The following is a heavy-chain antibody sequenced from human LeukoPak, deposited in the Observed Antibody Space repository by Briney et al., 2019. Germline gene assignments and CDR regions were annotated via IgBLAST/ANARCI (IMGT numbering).Heavy chain of an antibody. CDR3: ARNTVSAAGDY. J-gene: IGHJ4*02. V-gene: IGHV3-74*01. D-gene: IGHD4-17*01. CDR2: INSDGSNT. Sequence: PGGSLRLSCAASGFTFSSYWMHWVRQAPGQGLVWVSRINSDGSNTRYADSVKGRFTISRDNAKNTLYLQMNSLRAEDTAVYYCARNTVSAAGDYWGQGTLVIVSS. CDR1: GFTFSSYW.